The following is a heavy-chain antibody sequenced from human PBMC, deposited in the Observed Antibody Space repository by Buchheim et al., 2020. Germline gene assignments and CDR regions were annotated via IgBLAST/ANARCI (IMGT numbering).Heavy chain of an antibody. Sequence: QVQLQESGPRLVKPSETLSLTCTVSGDSISPYYWSWIRQPPGKGLEWIGYIFQTDSTKYNPPLRSRVTMFVDRAKNQVSLNLGSVTAADTAVYFCARKRHVGGGDFDYWGHGIL. J-gene: IGHJ4*01. CDR3: ARKRHVGGGDFDY. CDR2: IFQTDST. D-gene: IGHD2-15*01. V-gene: IGHV4-59*01. CDR1: GDSISPYY.